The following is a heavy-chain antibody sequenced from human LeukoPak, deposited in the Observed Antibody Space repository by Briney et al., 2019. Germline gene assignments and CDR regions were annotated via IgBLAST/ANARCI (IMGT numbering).Heavy chain of an antibody. D-gene: IGHD4-23*01. CDR2: IYYSGST. Sequence: PSETLSLTCTVSGVSISSYYWSWIRQPPGKGLEWIWYIYYSGSTNYNPSLKSGVTISVDTSNNHSSHKLSSVIPADTAVYYCASHVVTTWGDYFDYWGQGTLVTVSS. J-gene: IGHJ4*02. CDR3: ASHVVTTWGDYFDY. V-gene: IGHV4-59*08. CDR1: GVSISSYY.